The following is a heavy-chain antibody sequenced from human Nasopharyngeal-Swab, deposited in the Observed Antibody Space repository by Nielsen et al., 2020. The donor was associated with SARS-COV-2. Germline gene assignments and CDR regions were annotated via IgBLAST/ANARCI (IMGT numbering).Heavy chain of an antibody. Sequence: ASVKVSCKASGYTFTSYAMHWVRQAPGQRLEWMGWINAGNGNTKYSQKFQGRVTITRDTSASTAYMELSSLRSEDTAVYYCARDLYYYDSSGYPLPDYYMDVWGKGTTVTVSS. CDR1: GYTFTSYA. V-gene: IGHV1-3*01. CDR2: INAGNGNT. J-gene: IGHJ6*03. D-gene: IGHD3-22*01. CDR3: ARDLYYYDSSGYPLPDYYMDV.